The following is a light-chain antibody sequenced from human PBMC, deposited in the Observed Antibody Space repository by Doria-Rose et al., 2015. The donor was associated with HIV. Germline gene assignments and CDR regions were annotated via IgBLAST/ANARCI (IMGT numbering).Light chain of an antibody. V-gene: IGKV3-20*01. J-gene: IGKJ5*01. CDR1: QRVKSSY. CDR3: QQYGTSRGT. Sequence: TQSPGTLSLSPGERATLSCRASQRVKSSYLAWYQQKPGQAPRLLIYAASTRATGIPDRFSGSGPGTDFTLTISRLEPEGVAVYYCQQYGTSRGTFGQGTRLEIK. CDR2: AAS.